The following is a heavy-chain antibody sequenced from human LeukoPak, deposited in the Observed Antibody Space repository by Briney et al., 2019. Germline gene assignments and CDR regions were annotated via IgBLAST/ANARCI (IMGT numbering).Heavy chain of an antibody. Sequence: GGSLRVSCAASGFTFSSYWMSWVRQAPGKGLEWVANIKQDGSEKYYVDSVKGRFTISRDNAKNSLYLQMNSLRAEDTAVYYCARGGPNSSGFHYYYYGMDVWGQGTTVTVSS. J-gene: IGHJ6*02. CDR2: IKQDGSEK. V-gene: IGHV3-7*01. CDR3: ARGGPNSSGFHYYYYGMDV. CDR1: GFTFSSYW. D-gene: IGHD6-19*01.